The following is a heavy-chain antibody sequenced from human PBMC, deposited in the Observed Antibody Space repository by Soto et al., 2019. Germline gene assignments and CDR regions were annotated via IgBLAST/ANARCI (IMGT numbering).Heavy chain of an antibody. Sequence: SETLSLTCTVSGGSISSIDYYWGWIRQPPGKGLEWIGSIYYSGSTFYNWSLKSRVSISVDTSKNQFSVRMTSVTAADTAAYFCARTGVSALRSPFDIWGQGTMVT. CDR3: ARTGVSALRSPFDI. V-gene: IGHV4-39*01. CDR1: GGSISSIDYY. D-gene: IGHD3-3*01. CDR2: IYYSGST. J-gene: IGHJ3*02.